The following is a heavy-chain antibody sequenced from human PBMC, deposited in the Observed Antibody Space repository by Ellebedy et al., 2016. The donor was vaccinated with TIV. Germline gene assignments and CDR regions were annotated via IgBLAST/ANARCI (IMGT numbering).Heavy chain of an antibody. J-gene: IGHJ4*02. Sequence: GESLKISCAASGFIISGDWMSWVRQAPGKGLEWVAHLNPAGSAEYYVDSVKGRFTISRDNAKRSLFLQMNSLRDEDAAVYYCARNFRVGSMNYFDSWGQGTLVAVSS. CDR1: GFIISGDW. V-gene: IGHV3-7*01. D-gene: IGHD1-26*01. CDR3: ARNFRVGSMNYFDS. CDR2: LNPAGSAE.